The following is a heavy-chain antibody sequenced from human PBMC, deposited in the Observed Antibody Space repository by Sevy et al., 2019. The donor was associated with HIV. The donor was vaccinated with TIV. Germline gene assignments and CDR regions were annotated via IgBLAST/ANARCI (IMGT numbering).Heavy chain of an antibody. CDR2: ITSKTDGGTT. J-gene: IGHJ4*02. CDR3: TLEGLYCSGGSCYSEGFDS. V-gene: IGHV3-15*01. D-gene: IGHD2-15*01. Sequence: GGSLRLSCAAFRFTFTNAWMSWVRQAPGKGLEWVGRITSKTDGGTTDYAAPVKGRFTISRDDSKNTLYLHMNSLKTEDTAVYYCTLEGLYCSGGSCYSEGFDSWGQGTLVTVSS. CDR1: RFTFTNAW.